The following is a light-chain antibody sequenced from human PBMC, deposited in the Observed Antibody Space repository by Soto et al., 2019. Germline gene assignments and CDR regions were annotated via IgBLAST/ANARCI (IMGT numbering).Light chain of an antibody. V-gene: IGKV3-15*01. CDR1: QSVSSN. J-gene: IGKJ4*01. Sequence: EIVMTQSPATLSVSPGERPTLSCRASQSVSSNLAWYQQKPGQAPRLLIYYTSTRATGIPARFSGSGSGTEFTLTISSVQSEDFAVYYCQQYNKWPLTFGGGTKVEI. CDR2: YTS. CDR3: QQYNKWPLT.